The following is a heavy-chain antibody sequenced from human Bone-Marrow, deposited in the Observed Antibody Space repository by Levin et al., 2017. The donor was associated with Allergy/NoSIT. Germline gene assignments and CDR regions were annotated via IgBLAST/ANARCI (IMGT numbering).Heavy chain of an antibody. Sequence: LSLTCGAFGFNFREYFMTWFRQRPGGGLEWVAYIFSGSSYRDYADSVKGRFTISRDDSKNLLYLQMNSLRAEDTAMYYCARDAYGVDFWGRGTQVIVSS. CDR1: GFNFREYF. J-gene: IGHJ4*02. CDR3: ARDAYGVDF. CDR2: IFSGSSYR. V-gene: IGHV3-11*05. D-gene: IGHD3-10*01.